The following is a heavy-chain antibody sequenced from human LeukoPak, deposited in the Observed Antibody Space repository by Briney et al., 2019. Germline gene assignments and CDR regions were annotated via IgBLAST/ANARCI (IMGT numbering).Heavy chain of an antibody. CDR3: ARRGTYYYGMDV. CDR1: GGSFSGYY. V-gene: IGHV4-34*01. CDR2: INHSGST. Sequence: SETLSLTCAVYGGSFSGYYWSWIRQPPGMGLEWIGEINHSGSTNYNPSLKSRVTISVDTSKNQFSLKLSSVTAADTAVYYCARRGTYYYGMDVWGKGTTVTVSS. J-gene: IGHJ6*04.